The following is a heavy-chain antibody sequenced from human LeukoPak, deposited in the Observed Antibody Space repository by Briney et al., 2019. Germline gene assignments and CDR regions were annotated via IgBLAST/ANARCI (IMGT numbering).Heavy chain of an antibody. CDR3: ARGPPHYY. Sequence: SETLSLTCAAYGVSFSGYYWSWIRQPPGKGLEWIGEINHSGSTNYNPSLKSRVTISVDTSKNQFSLKLSSVTAADTAVYYCARGPPHYYWGQGTLVTVSS. V-gene: IGHV4-34*01. CDR1: GVSFSGYY. J-gene: IGHJ4*02. CDR2: INHSGST. D-gene: IGHD3-3*02.